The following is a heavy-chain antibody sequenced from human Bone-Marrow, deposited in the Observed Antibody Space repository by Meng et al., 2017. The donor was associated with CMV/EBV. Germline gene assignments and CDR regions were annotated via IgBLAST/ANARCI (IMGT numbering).Heavy chain of an antibody. CDR3: ARDSYYYDSRGYYVVDY. Sequence: ESLKISCAASGFTFNYYSIHWVRQAPGKGLEWVSSISSSSTYIYYADSVKGRFTICRDNAKNSLYLQMNSLRAEDTAVYYCARDSYYYDSRGYYVVDYWGQGTLVTVSS. CDR2: ISSSSTYI. V-gene: IGHV3-21*01. D-gene: IGHD3-22*01. J-gene: IGHJ4*02. CDR1: GFTFNYYS.